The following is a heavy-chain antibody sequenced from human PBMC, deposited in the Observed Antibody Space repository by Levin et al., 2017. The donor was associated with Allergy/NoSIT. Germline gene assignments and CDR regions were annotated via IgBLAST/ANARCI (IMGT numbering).Heavy chain of an antibody. Sequence: GASVKVSCKASGYTFTSYDINWVRQATGQGLEWMGWMNPNSGNTGYAQKFQGRVTMTRNTSISTAYMELSSLRSEDTAVYYCARVGFGELVYYYYGMDVWGQGTTVTVSS. CDR1: GYTFTSYD. J-gene: IGHJ6*02. D-gene: IGHD3-10*01. V-gene: IGHV1-8*01. CDR3: ARVGFGELVYYYYGMDV. CDR2: MNPNSGNT.